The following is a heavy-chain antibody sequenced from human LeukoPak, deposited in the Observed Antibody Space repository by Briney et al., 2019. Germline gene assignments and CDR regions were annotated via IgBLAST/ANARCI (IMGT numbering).Heavy chain of an antibody. CDR3: AKVLGQDSGSYPPLDYFDY. J-gene: IGHJ4*02. D-gene: IGHD1-26*01. Sequence: ASVKVSCKASGYTFIGYYMHWVRQAPGQGLEWMGWINPNSGGTNYAQKFQGRVTMTRDTSISTAYMELSRLRSDDTAVYYCAKVLGQDSGSYPPLDYFDYWGQGTLVTVSS. CDR1: GYTFIGYY. V-gene: IGHV1-2*02. CDR2: INPNSGGT.